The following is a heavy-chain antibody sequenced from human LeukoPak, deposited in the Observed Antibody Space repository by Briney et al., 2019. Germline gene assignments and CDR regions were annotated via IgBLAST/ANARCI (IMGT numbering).Heavy chain of an antibody. CDR3: ARETPYYYYMDV. V-gene: IGHV1-2*02. CDR2: INPNSGGT. Sequence: ASVKVSCKASGYTFTGYYMHWVRQAPGQGLEWMGWINPNSGGTNYAQKFQGRVTMTRNTSISTAYMELSSLRSEDTAVYYCARETPYYYYMDVWGKGTTVTISS. J-gene: IGHJ6*03. CDR1: GYTFTGYY.